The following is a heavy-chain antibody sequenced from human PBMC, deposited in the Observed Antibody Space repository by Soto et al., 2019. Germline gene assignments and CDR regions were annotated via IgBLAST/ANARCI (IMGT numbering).Heavy chain of an antibody. J-gene: IGHJ5*01. CDR2: IYYSGST. D-gene: IGHD3-3*01. V-gene: IGHV4-59*01. CDR1: GGSISSYY. CDR3: AGSTIFVVPQGCWFDS. Sequence: SETLSLTCTVSGGSISSYYWSWIRQPPGKGLEWIGYIYYSGSTNYNPSLKSRVTISVDTSNNQFSLKLSSVTAADTAVYYCAGSTIFVVPQGCWFDSWGQGTLVTVSS.